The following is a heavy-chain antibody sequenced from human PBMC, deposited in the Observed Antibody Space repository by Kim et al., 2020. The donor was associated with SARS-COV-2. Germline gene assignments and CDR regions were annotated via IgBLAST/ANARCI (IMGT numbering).Heavy chain of an antibody. D-gene: IGHD5-18*01. J-gene: IGHJ6*02. CDR3: ARLPRGYSHGASYSLDV. Sequence: GGSLRLSCAASGFSFSNYAMTWVRQAPGKGLQWVSGIGATGDTTDYAESVKGRFTISRDSSKNTLYLQMNSLTGDDTAVYYCARLPRGYSHGASYSLDVWGQGTTLTVSS. CDR2: IGATGDTT. CDR1: GFSFSNYA. V-gene: IGHV3-23*01.